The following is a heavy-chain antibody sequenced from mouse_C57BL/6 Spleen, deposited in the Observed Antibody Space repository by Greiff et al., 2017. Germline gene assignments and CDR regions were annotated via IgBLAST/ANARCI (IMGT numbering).Heavy chain of an antibody. V-gene: IGHV1-82*01. CDR3: AREGSTVVATTAYYFDY. J-gene: IGHJ2*01. Sequence: QVQLQQSGPELVKPGASVKISCKASGYAFSSSWMNWVKQRPGKGLEWIGRIYPGDGDTNYNGKFKGKATLTADKSSSTAYMQLSSLTSEDSAVYFCAREGSTVVATTAYYFDYWGQGTTLTVSS. CDR2: IYPGDGDT. D-gene: IGHD1-1*01. CDR1: GYAFSSSW.